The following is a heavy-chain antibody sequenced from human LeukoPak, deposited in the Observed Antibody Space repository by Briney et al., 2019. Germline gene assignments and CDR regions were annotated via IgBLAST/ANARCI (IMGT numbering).Heavy chain of an antibody. Sequence: SETLSLTCTVSGGSISSYYWSWIWQPPGKGLEWIGYIYYSGSTNYNPSLKSRVTISVDTSKNQFSLKLSSVTAADTAVYYCARGITIFGLVNFDYWGQGTLVTVSS. CDR3: ARGITIFGLVNFDY. CDR2: IYYSGST. J-gene: IGHJ4*02. V-gene: IGHV4-59*01. D-gene: IGHD3-3*01. CDR1: GGSISSYY.